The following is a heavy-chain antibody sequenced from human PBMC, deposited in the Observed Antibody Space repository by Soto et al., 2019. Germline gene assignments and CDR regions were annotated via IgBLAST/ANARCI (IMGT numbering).Heavy chain of an antibody. CDR3: AKEGGMVRGVILDS. Sequence: EVQLVESGGGLVQPGRSLRLSCAASGFTFDDYAMHWVRQAPGKGLEWVSGISWNSGSIGYADSVKGRFTISRDNAKNSLYLQMNSLRAEDTALYYCAKEGGMVRGVILDSWGQGTLVTVSS. D-gene: IGHD3-10*01. CDR2: ISWNSGSI. J-gene: IGHJ4*02. V-gene: IGHV3-9*01. CDR1: GFTFDDYA.